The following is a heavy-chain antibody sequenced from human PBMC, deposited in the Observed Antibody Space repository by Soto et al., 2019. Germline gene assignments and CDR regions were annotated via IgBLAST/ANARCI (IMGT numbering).Heavy chain of an antibody. CDR1: GFAFRNYA. J-gene: IGHJ4*02. V-gene: IGHV3-30-3*01. D-gene: IGHD3-9*01. Sequence: GGSLRLSCAASGFAFRNYAVHWVRQAPGKGLEWVAVISYDGSNQYYADSVKGRFTISRDNSKNTLYMQMNSLRAEDTAVYYCARAPLPYNILTGYFALWGQGTLVTVSS. CDR2: ISYDGSNQ. CDR3: ARAPLPYNILTGYFAL.